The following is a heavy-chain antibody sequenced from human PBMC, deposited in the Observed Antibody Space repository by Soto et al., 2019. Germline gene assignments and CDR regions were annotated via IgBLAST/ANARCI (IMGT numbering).Heavy chain of an antibody. CDR1: GYTFTSYA. Sequence: ASVKVSCKASGYTFTSYAMHWVRLAPGQRLEWMGWINAGNGNTKYSQKFQGRVTITRDTSASTAYMELSSLRSEDTAVYYCAREAVVITGYYYYGMDVWGQGTTVTVSS. J-gene: IGHJ6*02. V-gene: IGHV1-3*01. D-gene: IGHD3-22*01. CDR3: AREAVVITGYYYYGMDV. CDR2: INAGNGNT.